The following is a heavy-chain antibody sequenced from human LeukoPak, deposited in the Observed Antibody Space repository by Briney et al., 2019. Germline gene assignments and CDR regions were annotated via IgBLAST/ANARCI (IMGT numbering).Heavy chain of an antibody. CDR3: AKNPGIAVAGLLDY. CDR1: GFTFSSYA. CDR2: ISGSGGST. J-gene: IGHJ4*02. D-gene: IGHD6-19*01. V-gene: IGHV3-23*01. Sequence: GGSLRLSCAASGFTFSSYAMSWVRQAPGKGLEWVSAISGSGGSTYYADSVKGRFTISRDNSKNTLYPQMNSLRAEDTAVYYCAKNPGIAVAGLLDYWGQGTLVTVSS.